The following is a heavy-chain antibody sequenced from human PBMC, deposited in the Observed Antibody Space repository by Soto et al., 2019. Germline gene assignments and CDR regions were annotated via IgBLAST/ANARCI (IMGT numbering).Heavy chain of an antibody. V-gene: IGHV1-18*01. CDR3: ATDRRQQLTPGYYYYGMDV. CDR1: GYTFTSYG. CDR2: ISAYNGNT. D-gene: IGHD6-13*01. J-gene: IGHJ6*02. Sequence: ASVKVSCKASGYTFTSYGISWVRQAPGQGLEWMGWISAYNGNTNYAQKFQGRVTMTEDTSTDTAYMELSSLRSEDTAVYYCATDRRQQLTPGYYYYGMDVWGQGTTVTVSS.